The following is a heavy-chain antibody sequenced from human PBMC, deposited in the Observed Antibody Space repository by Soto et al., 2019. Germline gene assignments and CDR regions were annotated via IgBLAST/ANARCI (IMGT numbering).Heavy chain of an antibody. J-gene: IGHJ4*02. V-gene: IGHV4-30-4*01. CDR1: GGSISSGDYY. Sequence: QVQLQESGPGLVKPSQTLSLTCTVSGGSISSGDYYWSWIRQPPGKGLEWIGYIYYSGSTYYNPSLKSRVTISVDTSTNQFTLKLSSVTAADTAVYYCARWEDYPASHLDYWGQGTLVTVSS. CDR3: ARWEDYPASHLDY. CDR2: IYYSGST. D-gene: IGHD1-26*01.